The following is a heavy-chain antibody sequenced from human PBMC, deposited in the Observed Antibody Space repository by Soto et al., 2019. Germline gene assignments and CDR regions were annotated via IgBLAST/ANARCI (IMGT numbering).Heavy chain of an antibody. CDR2: IKNKADGGTT. CDR1: GITFTNAW. D-gene: IGHD4-17*01. CDR3: TTDPGDYEDF. V-gene: IGHV3-15*01. J-gene: IGHJ4*02. Sequence: GGSLRLSCVASGITFTNAWMSWVRQAPGKGLEWVGRIKNKADGGTTEYAAPVRGRFTISRDDSKNTLFLQMNSLETEDTAVYYCTTDPGDYEDFWGQGTPVTVSS.